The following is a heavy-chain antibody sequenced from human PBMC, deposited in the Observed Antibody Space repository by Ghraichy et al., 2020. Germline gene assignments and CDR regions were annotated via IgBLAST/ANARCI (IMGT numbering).Heavy chain of an antibody. V-gene: IGHV4-31*03. Sequence: SETLSLTCTVTGSSISSGGYYWSWIRQHPGKGLEWIGYIYYRGRTYYNPSLKSRVTISVDASKKQFSLKLSSVTAADTAVYYCARDSSGYYYFDYWGQGMLVTVSS. J-gene: IGHJ4*02. CDR1: GSSISSGGYY. D-gene: IGHD3-22*01. CDR2: IYYRGRT. CDR3: ARDSSGYYYFDY.